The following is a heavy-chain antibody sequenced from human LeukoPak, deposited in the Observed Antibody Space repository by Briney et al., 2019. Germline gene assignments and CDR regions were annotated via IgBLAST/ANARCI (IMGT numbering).Heavy chain of an antibody. CDR2: IWYDGSNK. CDR3: ARDATVEGYSYGLSNWFDP. D-gene: IGHD5-18*01. J-gene: IGHJ5*02. CDR1: GFTFSSYG. V-gene: IGHV3-33*01. Sequence: GRSLRLSCAASGFTFSSYGMHWVRQAPGKGLEWVAVIWYDGSNKYYADSVKGRFTISGDNSKNTLYLQMNSLRAEDTAVYYCARDATVEGYSYGLSNWFDPWGQGTLVTVSS.